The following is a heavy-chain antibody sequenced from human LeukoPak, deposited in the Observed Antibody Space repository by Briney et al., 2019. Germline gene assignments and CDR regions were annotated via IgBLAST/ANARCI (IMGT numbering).Heavy chain of an antibody. CDR3: ARGGGYSDYDFGY. CDR2: IYYSGST. J-gene: IGHJ4*02. V-gene: IGHV4-59*01. Sequence: SETLSLTCTVSGGSISSYYLSWIRQPPGKGLEWIGYIYYSGSTNYNPSLKSRVTISVDTSKNQFSLNPSSVTAADTAVYYCARGGGYSDYDFGYWGQGTLVTVSS. D-gene: IGHD5-12*01. CDR1: GGSISSYY.